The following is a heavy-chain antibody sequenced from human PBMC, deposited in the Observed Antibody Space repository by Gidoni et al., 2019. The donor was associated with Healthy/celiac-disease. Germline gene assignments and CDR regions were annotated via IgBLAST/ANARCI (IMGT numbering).Heavy chain of an antibody. D-gene: IGHD5-18*01. CDR3: ARGYSYGYFSMGRLDY. CDR1: GWSFSGYY. V-gene: IGHV4-34*01. CDR2: INHSGSN. Sequence: QVQLQQWAAGLLTPSATLSLTCAVYGWSFSGYYWSWIRKPPGKGLEWIGEINHSGSNNYNPSLKSRVTISEDTSKNQFSLKLSSVTAADTAVYYCARGYSYGYFSMGRLDYWGQGTLVTVSS. J-gene: IGHJ4*02.